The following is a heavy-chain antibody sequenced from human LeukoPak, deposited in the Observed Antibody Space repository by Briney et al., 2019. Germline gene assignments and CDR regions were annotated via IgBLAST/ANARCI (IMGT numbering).Heavy chain of an antibody. Sequence: GGSLRLSCAASGFIFSSYAMNWVRQAPGKGLEWVSSISGSGSYIHYADSMKGRFTISRDNAKKSVYLHMSRLRAEDTAVYYCARGLGSGDYVANAFVFWGRGTTVSVS. J-gene: IGHJ3*01. V-gene: IGHV3-21*01. CDR2: ISGSGSYI. CDR1: GFIFSSYA. D-gene: IGHD4-17*01. CDR3: ARGLGSGDYVANAFVF.